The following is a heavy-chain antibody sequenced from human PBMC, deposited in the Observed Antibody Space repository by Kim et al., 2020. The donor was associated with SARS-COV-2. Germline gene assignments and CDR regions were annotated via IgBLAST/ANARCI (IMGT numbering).Heavy chain of an antibody. Sequence: SETLSLTCTVSGGSISSGGYYWSWIRQHPGKGLEWIGYIYYSGSTYYNPSPKSRVTISVDTSKNQFSLKLSSVTAADTAVYYCARDREPYYYYYYGMDVWGQGSTVTVSS. CDR3: ARDREPYYYYYYGMDV. V-gene: IGHV4-31*03. CDR1: GGSISSGGYY. J-gene: IGHJ6*02. CDR2: IYYSGST.